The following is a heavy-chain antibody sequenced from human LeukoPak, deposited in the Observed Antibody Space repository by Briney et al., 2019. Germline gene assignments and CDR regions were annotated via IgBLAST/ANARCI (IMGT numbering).Heavy chain of an antibody. CDR2: INPNSGGT. Sequence: GASVKVSCKASGYTFTGYYMHWVRQAPGQGLEWMGWINPNSGGTNYAQKFQGRVTMTRDTSISTAYMELSRLRSDDTAVYYCAREKPPGNDAFDIWGQGTMVTVSS. CDR3: AREKPPGNDAFDI. J-gene: IGHJ3*02. V-gene: IGHV1-2*02. D-gene: IGHD3-10*01. CDR1: GYTFTGYY.